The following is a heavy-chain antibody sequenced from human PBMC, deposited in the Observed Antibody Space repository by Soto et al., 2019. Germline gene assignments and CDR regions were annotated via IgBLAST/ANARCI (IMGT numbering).Heavy chain of an antibody. V-gene: IGHV3-49*03. J-gene: IGHJ4*02. CDR3: TNMVRGVSKAGN. Sequence: GESLKISCTASGFTFGDYAMSWFRQAPGKGLEWVGFIRSKAYGGTTEYAASVKGRFTISRDDSKSIAYLQMNSLKTEDTAVYYCTNMVRGVSKAGNWGQGTLVTVSS. CDR1: GFTFGDYA. D-gene: IGHD3-10*01. CDR2: IRSKAYGGTT.